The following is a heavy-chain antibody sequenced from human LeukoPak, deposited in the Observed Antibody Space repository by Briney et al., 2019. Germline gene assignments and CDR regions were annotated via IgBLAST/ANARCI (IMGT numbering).Heavy chain of an antibody. J-gene: IGHJ4*02. Sequence: GGSLSLSCTASGFTFGDHLMSWVRQAPGKGLEWVGFIKTKASGGTAEYAASVKGRFTISRDDSKNIAYLQMNSLKSEDTAFYYCTGGWFGVSWGRGPLVTVSS. CDR1: GFTFGDHL. V-gene: IGHV3-49*04. CDR2: IKTKASGGTA. D-gene: IGHD3-10*01. CDR3: TGGWFGVS.